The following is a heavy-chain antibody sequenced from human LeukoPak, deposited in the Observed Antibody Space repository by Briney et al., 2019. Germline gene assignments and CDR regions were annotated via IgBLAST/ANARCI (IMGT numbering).Heavy chain of an antibody. CDR2: INPSGGST. J-gene: IGHJ4*02. CDR3: ARAFGELAPHFDY. Sequence: GASVKVSCKASGGTFNDCTVTWVRQAPGQGLEWMGIINPSGGSTSYAQKFQGRVTMTRDTSTSTVYMELSSLRSEDTAVYYCARAFGELAPHFDYWGQGTLVTVSS. D-gene: IGHD3-10*01. V-gene: IGHV1-46*02. CDR1: GGTFNDCT.